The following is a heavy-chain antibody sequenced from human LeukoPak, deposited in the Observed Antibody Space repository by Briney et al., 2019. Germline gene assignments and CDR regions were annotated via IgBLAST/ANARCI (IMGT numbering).Heavy chain of an antibody. J-gene: IGHJ4*02. D-gene: IGHD1-26*01. CDR3: AREDSEAFDY. Sequence: GGSLRLSCAASGFTFSSYTMHWVRQAPGKGLEWVAVISYDGSNKYYADSVKGRFTISRDNSKNTLYLQMNSLRAEDTAAYYCAREDSEAFDYWGQGTLVTVSS. V-gene: IGHV3-30-3*01. CDR2: ISYDGSNK. CDR1: GFTFSSYT.